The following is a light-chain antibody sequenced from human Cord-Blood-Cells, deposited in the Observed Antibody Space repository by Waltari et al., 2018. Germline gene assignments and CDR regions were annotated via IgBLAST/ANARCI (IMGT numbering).Light chain of an antibody. CDR3: QQYNNWPRT. Sequence: EIVMTQSPATLSVSPGERATLSCRASKSVSSNLAWYQQKPGQAPRLLIYGASTRATGIPARFSVSGSGTEFTLTISSLQSEDFAVYYCQQYNNWPRTFGQGTKVEIK. CDR1: KSVSSN. V-gene: IGKV3-15*01. J-gene: IGKJ1*01. CDR2: GAS.